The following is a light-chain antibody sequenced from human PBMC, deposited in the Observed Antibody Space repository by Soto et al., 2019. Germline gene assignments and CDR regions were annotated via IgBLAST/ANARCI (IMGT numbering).Light chain of an antibody. V-gene: IGLV2-23*02. CDR1: SSDVGSYNL. J-gene: IGLJ2*01. CDR2: EVS. CDR3: CSYAGSCTHVL. Sequence: QSALTQPASVSGSPGQSISISCIGTSSDVGSYNLVSWYQQHPGKAPKVLIYEVSERPSGVSNRFSGSKSGNTASLTISGLQAEDEAEYYCCSYAGSCTHVLFGGGTQLTVL.